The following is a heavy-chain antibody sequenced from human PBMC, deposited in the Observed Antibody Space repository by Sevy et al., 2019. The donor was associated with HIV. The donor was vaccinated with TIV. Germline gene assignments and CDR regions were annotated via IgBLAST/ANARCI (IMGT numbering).Heavy chain of an antibody. CDR2: IKSKTDGGTT. CDR1: GFTFSNAW. CDR3: TTYSSSSLEYYYYGMDV. D-gene: IGHD6-13*01. J-gene: IGHJ6*02. V-gene: IGHV3-15*01. Sequence: GGSLRLSCAASGFTFSNAWMSWVRQAPGKGLEWVGRIKSKTDGGTTDYAAPVKGRFTISRDDSRNTLYLQMNSLKTVDTAVYYCTTYSSSSLEYYYYGMDVWGQGTTVTVSS.